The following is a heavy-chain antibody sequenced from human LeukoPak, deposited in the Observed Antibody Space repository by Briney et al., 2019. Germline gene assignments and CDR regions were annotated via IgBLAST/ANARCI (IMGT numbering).Heavy chain of an antibody. D-gene: IGHD3-9*01. CDR1: GGSISSGGYY. CDR3: ARSLGYDILTGYNRGWFFDL. V-gene: IGHV4-31*03. Sequence: SETLSLTCTVSGGSISSGGYYWIWIRQHPGKGLEWIGYIYYTGSTYYNPSLESRVTISVATSKNQFSLKLSSVTAADTAVYYCARSLGYDILTGYNRGWFFDLWGRSTLVTVSS. J-gene: IGHJ2*01. CDR2: IYYTGST.